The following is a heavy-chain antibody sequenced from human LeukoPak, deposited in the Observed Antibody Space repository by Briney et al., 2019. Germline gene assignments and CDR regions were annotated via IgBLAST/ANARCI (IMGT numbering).Heavy chain of an antibody. V-gene: IGHV3-48*01. CDR2: ISSSSSTI. J-gene: IGHJ4*02. CDR1: GFTFSSYS. CDR3: AREQDLDY. Sequence: GGSLRLSCAAAGFTFSSYSMNWVRQAPGKGLEWVSYISSSSSTIYYADSVKGRFTISRDNAKNSLYLQMNSLRAEDTAVYYCAREQDLDYWGQGTLVTVSS.